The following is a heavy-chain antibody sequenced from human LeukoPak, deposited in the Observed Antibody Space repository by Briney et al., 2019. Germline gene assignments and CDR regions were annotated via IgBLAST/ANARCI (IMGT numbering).Heavy chain of an antibody. CDR1: GGTFSSYA. J-gene: IGHJ4*02. V-gene: IGHV1-69*13. CDR3: AREAVDYYGSGSYYYFDY. CDR2: IIPIFGTA. Sequence: ASVKVSCKASGGTFSSYAISWVRQAPGQGLEWMGGIIPIFGTANYAQKFQGRVTITADESTSTAYMELGSLRSEDTAVYYCAREAVDYYGSGSYYYFDYWGQGTLVTVSS. D-gene: IGHD3-10*01.